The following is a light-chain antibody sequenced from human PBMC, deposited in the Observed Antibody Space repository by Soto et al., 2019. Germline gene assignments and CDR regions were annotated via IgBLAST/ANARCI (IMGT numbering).Light chain of an antibody. CDR2: DAS. CDR1: QSVSTY. Sequence: EIVLTQSPATLSLSPGEGDTLSCRASQSVSTYLAWYQQKPGQAPRLLIYDASNRATGIPARFSGSGSGTDFTLIISSLEPEDFAVYYCQQGGSFGGGTKVEIK. CDR3: QQGGS. V-gene: IGKV3-11*01. J-gene: IGKJ4*01.